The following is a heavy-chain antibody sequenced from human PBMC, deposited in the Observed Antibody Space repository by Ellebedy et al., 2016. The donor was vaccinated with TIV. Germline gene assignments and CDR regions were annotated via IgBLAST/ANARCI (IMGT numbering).Heavy chain of an antibody. CDR1: GGSISSSSYY. J-gene: IGHJ6*02. D-gene: IGHD2-2*01. CDR3: ARVVVVPAASLDYYYYYGMDV. Sequence: SETLSLXXTVSGGSISSSSYYWGWIRQPPGKGLEWIGSIYYSGSTYYNPSLKSRVTISVDTSKNQFSLKLSSVTAADTAVYYCARVVVVPAASLDYYYYYGMDVWGQGTTVTVSS. CDR2: IYYSGST. V-gene: IGHV4-39*01.